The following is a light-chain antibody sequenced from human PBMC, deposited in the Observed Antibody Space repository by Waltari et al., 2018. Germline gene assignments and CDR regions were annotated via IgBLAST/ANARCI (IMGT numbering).Light chain of an antibody. CDR2: GIS. CDR3: QQTFSTPSYT. CDR1: QSISRY. J-gene: IGKJ2*01. Sequence: EMTQSPSSLSAFVGDTVTITCRASQSISRYLNWYQQKPGKAPKLLIYGISALQSGVPSRFSGSGSVTEFTLTITNLQPDDFATYYCQQTFSTPSYTFGQGTRLDIK. V-gene: IGKV1-39*01.